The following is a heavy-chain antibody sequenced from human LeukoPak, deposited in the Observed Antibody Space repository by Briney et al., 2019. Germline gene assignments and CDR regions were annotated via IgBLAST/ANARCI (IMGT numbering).Heavy chain of an antibody. CDR3: ARIGHGANSHLKWYFDV. V-gene: IGHV4-59*05. J-gene: IGHJ2*01. CDR2: VFYSGSA. D-gene: IGHD4-23*01. CDR1: GASMTNYY. Sequence: SETLSLTCTISGASMTNYYWSWIRQPPGKGLEWIGSVFYSGSAYYSPSFKSRLGIPLDTSKNQFSLQLSSVTVADTAVYYCARIGHGANSHLKWYFDVWGRGTLVTVSS.